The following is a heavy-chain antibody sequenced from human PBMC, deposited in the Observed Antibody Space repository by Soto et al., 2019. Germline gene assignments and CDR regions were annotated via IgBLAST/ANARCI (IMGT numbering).Heavy chain of an antibody. V-gene: IGHV3-21*01. CDR2: ISLSTSHI. D-gene: IGHD2-15*01. Sequence: EVHLVESGGGLVKPGGSLRLSCAVSGFTFSSCTMNWVRQAPGKGLEWGSSISLSTSHIYYADSVKGRFTISRDNAKNSLFLQMNSLRAEDTAVYYCSGCSGGACHQTYGMDVWGQGTTVTVSS. J-gene: IGHJ6*02. CDR1: GFTFSSCT. CDR3: SGCSGGACHQTYGMDV.